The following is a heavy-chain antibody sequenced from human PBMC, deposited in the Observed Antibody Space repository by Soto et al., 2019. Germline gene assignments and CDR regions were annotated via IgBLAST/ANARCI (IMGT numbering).Heavy chain of an antibody. Sequence: GEALKRSGKGSGYKFSSYWSGPVRQIPGKGLEWMGIIYPGDSDTRYSPSFQGQVTISADKSISTAYLQWSSLKASDTAMYYCARLGPRGSSWYYFDYWGQGTLVTVSS. CDR2: IYPGDSDT. J-gene: IGHJ4*02. V-gene: IGHV5-51*01. CDR1: GYKFSSYW. D-gene: IGHD6-13*01. CDR3: ARLGPRGSSWYYFDY.